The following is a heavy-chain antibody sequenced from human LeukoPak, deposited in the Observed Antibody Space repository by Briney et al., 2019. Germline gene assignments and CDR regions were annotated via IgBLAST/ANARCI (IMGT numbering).Heavy chain of an antibody. J-gene: IGHJ4*02. CDR3: GGDSPGGGSDY. Sequence: SETLSLTCTVSGGSISSYYWSWIRQPAGKGLEWIGRIYTSGSTNYNPSLKGRVTISVDTSKNQFSLKLSSVTAADTAVYYCGGDSPGGGSDYWGQGTLVTVSS. CDR1: GGSISSYY. D-gene: IGHD3-16*01. V-gene: IGHV4-4*07. CDR2: IYTSGST.